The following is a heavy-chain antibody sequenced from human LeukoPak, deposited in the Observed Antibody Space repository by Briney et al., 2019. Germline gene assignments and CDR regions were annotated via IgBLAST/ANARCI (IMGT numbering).Heavy chain of an antibody. V-gene: IGHV4-34*01. D-gene: IGHD4-17*01. J-gene: IGHJ4*02. Sequence: SETLSLTCAVYGGSFSGYYWSWIRQPPGKGLEWIGEINHSGSTNYNPSLKSRVTISVDTSKNQFSLKLSSVTAADTAVYYCASPNDYGGYAGFDYWGQGTLVTVSS. CDR3: ASPNDYGGYAGFDY. CDR1: GGSFSGYY. CDR2: INHSGST.